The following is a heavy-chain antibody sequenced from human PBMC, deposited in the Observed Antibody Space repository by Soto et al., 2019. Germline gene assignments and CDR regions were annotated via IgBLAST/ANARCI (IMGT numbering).Heavy chain of an antibody. CDR3: AAQYDLTISPGSYYYYYGMDV. CDR2: INPSGGST. D-gene: IGHD3-9*01. CDR1: GYTFTSYY. Sequence: ASVKVSCKASGYTFTSYYMHWVRQAHGQGLEWMGIINPSGGSTSYAQKFQGRVTMTRDTSTSTVYMELSSLRSEDTAVYYCAAQYDLTISPGSYYYYYGMDVWGQGTTVTVSS. J-gene: IGHJ6*02. V-gene: IGHV1-46*01.